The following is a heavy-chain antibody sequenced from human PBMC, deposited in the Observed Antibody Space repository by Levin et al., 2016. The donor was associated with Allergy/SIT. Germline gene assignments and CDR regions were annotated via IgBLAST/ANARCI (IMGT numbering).Heavy chain of an antibody. V-gene: IGHV3-21*01. CDR3: AREGAGNSGYDLNYGMDV. CDR1: GFTFGDYA. J-gene: IGHJ6*02. Sequence: GESLKISCTASGFTFGDYAMSWVRQAPGKGLEWVSSISSSSSYIYYADSVKGRFTISRDNAKNSLYLQMNSLRAEDTAVYYCAREGAGNSGYDLNYGMDVWGQGTTVTVSS. D-gene: IGHD5-12*01. CDR2: ISSSSSYI.